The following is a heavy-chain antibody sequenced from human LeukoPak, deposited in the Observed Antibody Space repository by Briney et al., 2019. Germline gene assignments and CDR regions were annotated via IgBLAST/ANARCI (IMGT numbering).Heavy chain of an antibody. V-gene: IGHV3-48*02. J-gene: IGHJ4*02. Sequence: GGSLRLSCAASGFTFSRYSMNWVRQAPGKGLEWVSYISSSRSTKYYADSVKGRFTISRDNAKNSLYLQMNSLRDEDTAVYYCARDPGGRYFDWLLLYYFDYWGQGTLVTVSS. CDR1: GFTFSRYS. CDR2: ISSSRSTK. D-gene: IGHD3-9*01. CDR3: ARDPGGRYFDWLLLYYFDY.